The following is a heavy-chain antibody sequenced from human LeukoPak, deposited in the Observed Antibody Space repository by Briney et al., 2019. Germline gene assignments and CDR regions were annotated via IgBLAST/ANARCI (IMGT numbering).Heavy chain of an antibody. CDR1: GFTFSDYY. Sequence: GGSLRLSCAASGFTFSDYYMSWIRQAPGKGLEWVSYISSSGSTIYYADSVKGRFTISRDNAKNSLYLQMNSLRAEDTAVYYCARAHPGEDYYYYLDVWGKGTTVTVSS. J-gene: IGHJ6*03. D-gene: IGHD3-16*01. V-gene: IGHV3-11*04. CDR3: ARAHPGEDYYYYLDV. CDR2: ISSSGSTI.